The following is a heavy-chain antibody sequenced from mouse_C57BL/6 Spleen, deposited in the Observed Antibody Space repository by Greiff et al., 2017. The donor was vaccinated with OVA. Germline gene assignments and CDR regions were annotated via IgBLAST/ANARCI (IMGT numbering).Heavy chain of an antibody. J-gene: IGHJ2*01. V-gene: IGHV1-39*01. CDR3: ARGYYGSSYDYFDY. D-gene: IGHD1-1*01. Sequence: LQESGPELVKPGASVKISCKASGYSFTDYNMNWVKQSNGKSLEWIGVINPNYGTTSYNQKFKGKATLTVDQSSSTAYMQLNSLTSEDSAVYYCARGYYGSSYDYFDYWGQGTTLTVSS. CDR2: INPNYGTT. CDR1: GYSFTDYN.